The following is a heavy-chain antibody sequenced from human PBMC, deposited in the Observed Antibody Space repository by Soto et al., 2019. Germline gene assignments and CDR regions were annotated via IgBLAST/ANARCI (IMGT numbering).Heavy chain of an antibody. CDR3: ATAAILDHVVFDI. Sequence: GGSLRLSCAASGFAVSSFWMSWVRQTPGKGLEWVANIKRDGSEKYYVDSVKGRFTISRDNAKNSLYLQMNSLRAEDTAVYYCATAAILDHVVFDIWGKGTMVTFSS. D-gene: IGHD2-21*02. J-gene: IGHJ3*02. V-gene: IGHV3-7*03. CDR1: GFAVSSFW. CDR2: IKRDGSEK.